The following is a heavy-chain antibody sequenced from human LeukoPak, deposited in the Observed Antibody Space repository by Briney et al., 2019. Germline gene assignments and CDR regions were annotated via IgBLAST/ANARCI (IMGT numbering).Heavy chain of an antibody. D-gene: IGHD7-27*01. J-gene: IGHJ3*02. CDR3: ARDWNAGDDVFDM. CDR2: ISYDGSNK. CDR1: GFTFSSYA. Sequence: GGSLRLSCAASGFTFSSYAMHWVRQAPGKGLEWVAVISYDGSNKYYADSVKGRFTVSRDNAKNTLYLQMNSLRAEDTAVYFCARDWNAGDDVFDMWGQGTMVTVSS. V-gene: IGHV3-30*04.